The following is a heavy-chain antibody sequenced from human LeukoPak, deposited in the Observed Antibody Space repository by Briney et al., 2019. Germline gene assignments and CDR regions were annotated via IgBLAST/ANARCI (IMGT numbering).Heavy chain of an antibody. V-gene: IGHV3-30*18. D-gene: IGHD3-3*01. CDR3: TKDLDEY. CDR2: ISYDGSNE. Sequence: GGSLRLSCAASGFTLSSYGMHWVRQAPGKGLEWVAVISYDGSNENYADSVKGRFTISRDNSKNTLYLQMNSLRAEDTAVYYCTKDLDEYWGQGTLVTVSS. CDR1: GFTLSSYG. J-gene: IGHJ4*02.